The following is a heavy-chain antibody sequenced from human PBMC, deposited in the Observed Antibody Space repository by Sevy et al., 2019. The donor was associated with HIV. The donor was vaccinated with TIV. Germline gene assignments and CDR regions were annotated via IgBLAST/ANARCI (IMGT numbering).Heavy chain of an antibody. CDR3: AKRGGQYDLGMDV. V-gene: IGHV3-48*03. J-gene: IGHJ6*02. CDR2: ISTRGSKR. CDR1: GFIFSSFE. Sequence: GGSLRLSCAASGFIFSSFEMNWVRQAPGKGLEWVSSISTRGSKRNYANSGKGRVTISRENAKKSLYLQMNSLRAEDTAIYFCAKRGGQYDLGMDVWGQGTTVTVSS. D-gene: IGHD1-1*01.